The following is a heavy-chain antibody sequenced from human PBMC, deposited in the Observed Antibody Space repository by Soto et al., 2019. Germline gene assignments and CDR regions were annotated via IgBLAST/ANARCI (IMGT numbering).Heavy chain of an antibody. J-gene: IGHJ4*02. CDR1: EFTGSRGYTFNHFW. V-gene: IGHV3-7*03. D-gene: IGHD2-15*01. CDR2: INKDGSEK. Sequence: GSLRLSCAASEFTGSRGYTFNHFWMSWVRQAPGRGLEWVANINKDGSEKYYVDSVKGRFTISRDNAKNSLYLQMDGLRAEDAAIYYCVIDRRVDPWFDYWGQGTLVTVSS. CDR3: VIDRRVDPWFDY.